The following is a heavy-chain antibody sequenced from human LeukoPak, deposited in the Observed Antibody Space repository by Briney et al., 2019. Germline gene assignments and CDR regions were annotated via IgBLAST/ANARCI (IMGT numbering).Heavy chain of an antibody. CDR3: ARQGVVPNKAGWYFDL. CDR2: FYYTGTI. D-gene: IGHD3-10*01. V-gene: IGHV4-39*01. J-gene: IGHJ2*01. CDR1: GGSMSSTDQF. Sequence: SETLSLTCIVSGGSMSSTDQFWGCHRQPPGKGLEWIGSFYYTGTIFYSPSLESRGTISIDTSKNQFSLKIRSVTAADTAVYYCARQGVVPNKAGWYFDLWGRGALVTVSS.